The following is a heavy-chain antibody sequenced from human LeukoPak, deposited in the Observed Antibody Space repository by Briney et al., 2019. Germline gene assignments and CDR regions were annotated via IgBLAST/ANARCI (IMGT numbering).Heavy chain of an antibody. D-gene: IGHD3-22*01. CDR2: IIPILGIA. V-gene: IGHV1-69*04. J-gene: IGHJ4*02. CDR3: ASLYYYDSSGYYGGNYFDY. Sequence: ASVKVSCKASGGTFSSYAISWVRQAPGQGLEWMGRIIPILGIANYAQKFQGRVTITADKSTSTAYMELSSLRSGDTAVYYCASLYYYDSSGYYGGNYFDYWGQGTLVTVSS. CDR1: GGTFSSYA.